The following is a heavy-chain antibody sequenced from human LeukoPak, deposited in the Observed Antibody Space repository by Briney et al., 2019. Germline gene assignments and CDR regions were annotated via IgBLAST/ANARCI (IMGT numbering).Heavy chain of an antibody. V-gene: IGHV4-59*01. CDR3: ARDSDGSGVWLDY. CDR1: GGSISSYY. J-gene: IGHJ4*02. CDR2: IYYSGST. Sequence: PSETLSLTCTVSGGSISSYYWSWIRQPPGKGLEWIGYIYYSGSTNYNPSLKSRVTISVDTSKNQFSLKLSSVTAADTAVYYCARDSDGSGVWLDYWGQGTLVTVSS. D-gene: IGHD6-13*01.